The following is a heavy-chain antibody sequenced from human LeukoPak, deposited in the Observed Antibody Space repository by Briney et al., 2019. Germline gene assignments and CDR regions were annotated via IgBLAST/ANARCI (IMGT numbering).Heavy chain of an antibody. V-gene: IGHV4-38-2*02. J-gene: IGHJ5*02. Sequence: SETLSLTCTVSGGSSSSGYYWGWIRQPPGKGLEWIGSIYHSGSTYYNPSLKSRVTISVDTSKNQFSLKLSSVTAADTAVYYCARDYYGSGSYYKLTYNWFDPWGQGTLVTVSS. CDR2: IYHSGST. CDR1: GGSSSSGYY. D-gene: IGHD3-10*01. CDR3: ARDYYGSGSYYKLTYNWFDP.